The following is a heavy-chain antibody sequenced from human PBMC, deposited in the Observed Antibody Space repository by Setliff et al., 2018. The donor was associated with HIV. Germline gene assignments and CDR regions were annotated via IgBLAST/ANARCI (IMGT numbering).Heavy chain of an antibody. D-gene: IGHD2-2*02. CDR3: ARVFPPIRGAPFGTPPGAFDI. Sequence: PSETLSLTCAVHGGSFSDYYWTWIRQPPGKGLEWIGEIKHSGSTNYNPSLKSRVTISVDTAKNQFSLNLTSVTAADTAVYYCARVFPPIRGAPFGTPPGAFDIWGQGTKVTVSS. V-gene: IGHV4-34*01. J-gene: IGHJ3*02. CDR1: GGSFSDYY. CDR2: IKHSGST.